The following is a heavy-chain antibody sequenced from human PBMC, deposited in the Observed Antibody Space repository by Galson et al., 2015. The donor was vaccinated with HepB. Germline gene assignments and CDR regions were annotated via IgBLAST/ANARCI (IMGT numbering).Heavy chain of an antibody. Sequence: ALVKPTQTLNLTCTFSGFSLTTSGMCVSWIRQPPGEALEWLARIDWDDDEYYSTSLKTRLTISKDTSKNQVVLTMTNMDPVDTATYYCARTYYSYGMDVWGQGTTVTVSS. CDR2: IDWDDDE. CDR3: ARTYYSYGMDV. J-gene: IGHJ6*02. CDR1: GFSLTTSGMC. V-gene: IGHV2-70*11.